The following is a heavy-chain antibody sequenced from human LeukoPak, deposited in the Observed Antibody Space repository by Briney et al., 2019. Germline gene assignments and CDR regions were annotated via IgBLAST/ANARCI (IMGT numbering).Heavy chain of an antibody. CDR1: GGSFSGYY. Sequence: SETLSLTCAVYGGSFSGYYGSWIRQPPGKGLEWIGYIYYSGSTNYNPSLKSRVTITVDTSKNQFSLELSSVTAADTAVYYCARDLIVRGMDGCSQGTTVTVSS. V-gene: IGHV4-59*01. D-gene: IGHD6-6*01. J-gene: IGHJ6*02. CDR3: ARDLIVRGMDG. CDR2: IYYSGST.